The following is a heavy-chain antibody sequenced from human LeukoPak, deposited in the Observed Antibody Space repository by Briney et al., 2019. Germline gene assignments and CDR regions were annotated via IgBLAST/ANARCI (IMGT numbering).Heavy chain of an antibody. J-gene: IGHJ4*02. CDR3: ARLGYGGSGWYFDY. Sequence: GGSLRLSCAASGFTLSNYGMHWVRQAPGKGLEWVAVIWHDGSNKYYADSVKGRVTISRDSSKNTLYLQMNSLRAEDTAVYYCARLGYGGSGWYFDYWGQGTLVTVSS. V-gene: IGHV3-33*01. CDR1: GFTLSNYG. CDR2: IWHDGSNK. D-gene: IGHD6-19*01.